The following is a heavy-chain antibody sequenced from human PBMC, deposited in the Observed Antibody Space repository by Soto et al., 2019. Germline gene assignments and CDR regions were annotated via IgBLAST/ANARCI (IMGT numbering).Heavy chain of an antibody. Sequence: ASVKVSCKASGFTFTSSAVQWVRQARGQRLEWIGWIVVGSGNTNYAQKFQERVTITRDMSTSTAYMELSSLRSEDTAVYYCAADTDTYYYDSSGHQRFDPWGQGTLVTVSS. D-gene: IGHD3-22*01. CDR3: AADTDTYYYDSSGHQRFDP. CDR2: IVVGSGNT. V-gene: IGHV1-58*01. CDR1: GFTFTSSA. J-gene: IGHJ5*02.